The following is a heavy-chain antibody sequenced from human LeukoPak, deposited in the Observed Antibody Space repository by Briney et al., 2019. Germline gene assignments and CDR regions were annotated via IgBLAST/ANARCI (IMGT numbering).Heavy chain of an antibody. CDR2: ISYDGGNK. J-gene: IGHJ4*02. D-gene: IGHD3-22*01. CDR1: GFTFRSYG. V-gene: IGHV3-30*03. CDR3: ARDYDSSGYYYVDY. Sequence: PGGSLRLSCAASGFTFRSYGMHWVRQAPGKGLEWVAVISYDGGNKYYADSVKGRFTISRDNSKNTLYLQMSSLRAEDTAVYYCARDYDSSGYYYVDYWGQGTLVTVSS.